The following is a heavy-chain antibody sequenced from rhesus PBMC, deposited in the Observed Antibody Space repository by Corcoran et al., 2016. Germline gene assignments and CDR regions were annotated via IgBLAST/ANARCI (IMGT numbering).Heavy chain of an antibody. CDR3: ARDGAWTPRDY. CDR1: GYSISSGYG. V-gene: IGHV4-122*02. CDR2: ISYSGST. D-gene: IGHD1-44*02. J-gene: IGHJ4*01. Sequence: QLQLQESGPGLVKPSETLSLTCAVSGYSISSGYGWSWIRQPPGKGLEWIGYISYSGSTSYNPSLKSRVTFSRDTSKNQFSLKLSAVTAADTAVYYCARDGAWTPRDYWGQGVLVTVSS.